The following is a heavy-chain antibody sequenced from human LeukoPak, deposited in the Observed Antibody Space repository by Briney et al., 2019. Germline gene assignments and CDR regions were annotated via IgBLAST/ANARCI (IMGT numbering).Heavy chain of an antibody. CDR2: IKQDGSEK. CDR1: GFTFSSYW. Sequence: PGGSLRLSCAASGFTFSSYWMSWVRQAPGKGLEWVANIKQDGSEKYYVDSVKGRFTISRDNAKNSLYLQMNSLRAEDTAVYYCARAGVLYYYGMDVWGQGTTVTVSS. J-gene: IGHJ6*02. V-gene: IGHV3-7*01. D-gene: IGHD3-3*01. CDR3: ARAGVLYYYGMDV.